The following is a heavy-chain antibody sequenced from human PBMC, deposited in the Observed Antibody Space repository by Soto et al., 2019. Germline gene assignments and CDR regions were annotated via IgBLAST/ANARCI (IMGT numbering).Heavy chain of an antibody. Sequence: SLVKLSCKASGGTFRSYALSWVRQALGQGLEWMGGIIPIFGTANYAQKFQGRVTITADESTSTAYMELSSLRSEDTAMYYCARESGDYASSGYDYWGQGTLVTVSS. CDR2: IIPIFGTA. CDR1: GGTFRSYA. CDR3: ARESGDYASSGYDY. D-gene: IGHD3-22*01. J-gene: IGHJ4*02. V-gene: IGHV1-69*13.